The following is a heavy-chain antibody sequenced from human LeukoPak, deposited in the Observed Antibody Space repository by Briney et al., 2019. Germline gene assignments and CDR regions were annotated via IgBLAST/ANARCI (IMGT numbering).Heavy chain of an antibody. CDR3: AREGQCSGGSCYLI. Sequence: SETLSLTCTVSGGSISSGSYYWSWIRQPAGKGLEWIGRIYTSGSTNYNPSLKSRVTISVDTSKNQFSLKLSSVTAADTAVYYCAREGQCSGGSCYLIWGQGTMVTVSS. V-gene: IGHV4-61*02. CDR1: GGSISSGSYY. D-gene: IGHD2-15*01. CDR2: IYTSGST. J-gene: IGHJ3*02.